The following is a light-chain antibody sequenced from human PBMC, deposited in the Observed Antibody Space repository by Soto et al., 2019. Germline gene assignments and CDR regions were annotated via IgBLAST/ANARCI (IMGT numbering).Light chain of an antibody. V-gene: IGKV3-11*01. J-gene: IGKJ4*01. CDR1: QSISSY. CDR2: DAS. Sequence: EIVLTQSPAILSLSPGERATLSCRASQSISSYFAWYQQKPGQAPRLLIYDASNRATGVPARFSASGSGTDFTLTISSLEPEDFAVYYCQQRSNWPLTFGGWTKVEIK. CDR3: QQRSNWPLT.